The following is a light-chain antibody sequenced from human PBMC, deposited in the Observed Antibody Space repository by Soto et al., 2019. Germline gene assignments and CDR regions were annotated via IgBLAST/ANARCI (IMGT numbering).Light chain of an antibody. V-gene: IGKV3-11*01. CDR3: QQRSNWPPFT. Sequence: EIVMTQSPATLSVSPGETASLSCRASQSAGNFLAWYQQKPGQAPRLLIYYISTRATGIPARFSGSGSGTDFTLTISSLEPEDFAVYYCQQRSNWPPFTFGQGTRLEIK. J-gene: IGKJ5*01. CDR2: YIS. CDR1: QSAGNF.